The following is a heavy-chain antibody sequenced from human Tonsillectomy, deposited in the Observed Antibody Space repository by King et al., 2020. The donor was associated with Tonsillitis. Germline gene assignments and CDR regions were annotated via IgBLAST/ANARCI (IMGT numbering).Heavy chain of an antibody. CDR3: ARKPVAGPTAYAFDI. V-gene: IGHV3-48*01. D-gene: IGHD1-1*01. CDR1: GFTFNNYG. Sequence: VQLVESGGGLVQTGGSLRLSCSASGFTFNNYGMNWVRQAPGKGLEWISYISGSTVTIYYADSVKGRFTISRDKGEASVFLQMNTLRAEDTAVYYCARKPVAGPTAYAFDIWGQGTMVTVSS. J-gene: IGHJ3*02. CDR2: ISGSTVTI.